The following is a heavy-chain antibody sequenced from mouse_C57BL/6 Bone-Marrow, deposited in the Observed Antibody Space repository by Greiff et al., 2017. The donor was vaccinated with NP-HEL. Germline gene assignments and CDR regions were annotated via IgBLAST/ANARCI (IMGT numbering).Heavy chain of an antibody. D-gene: IGHD1-1*01. CDR2: ISSGSSTI. J-gene: IGHJ2*01. V-gene: IGHV5-17*01. Sequence: EVKLVESGGGLVKPGGSLKLSCAASGFTFSDYGMHWVRQAPEKGLEWVAYISSGSSTIYYADTVKGRFTISRDNAKNTLFLQMTSLRSEDTAMYYCARGGYYGSSPDYWGQGTTLTVSS. CDR1: GFTFSDYG. CDR3: ARGGYYGSSPDY.